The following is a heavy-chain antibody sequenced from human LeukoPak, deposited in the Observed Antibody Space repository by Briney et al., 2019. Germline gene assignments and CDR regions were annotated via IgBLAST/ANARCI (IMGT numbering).Heavy chain of an antibody. CDR3: ARRTTTWAFDI. D-gene: IGHD2/OR15-2a*01. CDR1: GYSFSNYW. J-gene: IGHJ3*02. Sequence: GESLKISCKGSGYSFSNYWIGWVRQMPGKGLEWMGIIYPVDSDTRYSPSFQGQVTISADKSISTAYLQWSSLKASDTAMYYCARRTTTWAFDIWGQGTMVTVSS. V-gene: IGHV5-51*01. CDR2: IYPVDSDT.